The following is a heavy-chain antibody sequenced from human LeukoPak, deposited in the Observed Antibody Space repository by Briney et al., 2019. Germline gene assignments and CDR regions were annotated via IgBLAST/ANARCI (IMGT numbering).Heavy chain of an antibody. Sequence: GGSLRLSCAASGFTFSIYWMSWVRQAPGKGLEWVANIKQDGSEKYYVDSVKGRFTISRDNAKNSLCLQMNSLRAEDTAMYYCARDSAGNDYWGQGTLVTVSS. CDR2: IKQDGSEK. CDR1: GFTFSIYW. J-gene: IGHJ4*02. D-gene: IGHD6-13*01. V-gene: IGHV3-7*01. CDR3: ARDSAGNDY.